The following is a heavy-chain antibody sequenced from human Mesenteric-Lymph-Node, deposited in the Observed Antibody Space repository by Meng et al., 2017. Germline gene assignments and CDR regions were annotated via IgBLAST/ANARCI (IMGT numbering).Heavy chain of an antibody. V-gene: IGHV1-8*02. J-gene: IGHJ4*02. CDR1: GYTFTSYA. CDR2: MNPNSGNT. D-gene: IGHD4-17*01. Sequence: QAQPVQSVSEVKKPGASVKVSCKASGYTFTSYAMNWVRQATGQGLEWMGWMNPNSGNTGYAQKFQGRVTMTRNTSISTAYMELSSLRSEDTAVYYCARSLLYGDPTDYWGQGTLVTVSS. CDR3: ARSLLYGDPTDY.